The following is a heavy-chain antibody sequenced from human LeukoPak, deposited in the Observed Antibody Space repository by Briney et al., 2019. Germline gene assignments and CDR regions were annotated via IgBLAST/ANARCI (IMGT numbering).Heavy chain of an antibody. D-gene: IGHD5-18*01. CDR3: AAYSYGYSPTSGYYYYGMDV. J-gene: IGHJ6*02. V-gene: IGHV4-59*08. Sequence: SETLSLTCTVSGGSISSYYWSWIRQPPGKGLEWIGYIYYSGSTNYNPSLKSRVTISVDTSKNQFSLKLSSVTAADTAVYYCAAYSYGYSPTSGYYYYGMDVWGQGTTVTVSS. CDR2: IYYSGST. CDR1: GGSISSYY.